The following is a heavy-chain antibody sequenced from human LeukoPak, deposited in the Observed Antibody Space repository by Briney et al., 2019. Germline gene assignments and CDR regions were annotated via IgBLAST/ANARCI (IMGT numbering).Heavy chain of an antibody. CDR1: GGSISSYY. CDR3: ARSRDGYNSLAFDI. V-gene: IGHV4-59*08. Sequence: SETLSLTCTVSGGSISSYYWSWIRQPPGKGLEWIGYIYYSGSTNYNPSLKSRVTISVDTSKNQFSLKLSSVTAADTAVYYCARSRDGYNSLAFDIWGQGTMVTVSS. D-gene: IGHD5-12*01. J-gene: IGHJ3*02. CDR2: IYYSGST.